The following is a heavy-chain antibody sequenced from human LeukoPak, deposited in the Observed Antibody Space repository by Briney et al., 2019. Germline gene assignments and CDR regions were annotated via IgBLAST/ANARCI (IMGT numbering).Heavy chain of an antibody. Sequence: GGSLRLSCAASGFTFSNYNMIWVRQAPGKGLECVSYITSSSSTIHHADSVKGRFTISRDNAKKSLYLQMNSLRAEDTAVYYCARVWDGYSGEDYWGQGTLVTVSS. J-gene: IGHJ4*02. CDR2: ITSSSSTI. D-gene: IGHD5-18*01. V-gene: IGHV3-48*01. CDR1: GFTFSNYN. CDR3: ARVWDGYSGEDY.